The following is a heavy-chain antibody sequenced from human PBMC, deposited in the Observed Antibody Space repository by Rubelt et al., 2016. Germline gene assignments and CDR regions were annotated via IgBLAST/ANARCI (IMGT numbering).Heavy chain of an antibody. CDR2: IIPIFGTA. D-gene: IGHD6-13*01. V-gene: IGHV1-69*01. J-gene: IGHJ6*02. Sequence: QVQLVQSGAEVKKPGSSVKVSCKASGGTFSSYAISWVRQAPGQGLEWMGGIIPIFGTANYAQKFQGRVTITADESTSTAYMELSSRRSEDTAVYYCARDVRDLKPGYSSTMDVWGQGTTVTVSS. CDR3: ARDVRDLKPGYSSTMDV. CDR1: GGTFSSYA.